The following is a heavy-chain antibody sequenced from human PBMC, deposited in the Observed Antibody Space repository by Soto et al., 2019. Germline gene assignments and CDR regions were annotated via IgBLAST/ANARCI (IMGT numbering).Heavy chain of an antibody. CDR2: IGSAGDT. CDR1: GFTFSSYA. V-gene: IGHV3-13*01. J-gene: IGHJ4*02. CDR3: ARGYLGSFDY. Sequence: GGSLRLSCAASGFTFSSYAVHWGRQPTGKGLEWVSVIGSAGDTYYPGSVKGRFTISRENAKNSLYLQMNSLRAEDTAVYYCARGYLGSFDYWGQGTLVTVSS. D-gene: IGHD7-27*01.